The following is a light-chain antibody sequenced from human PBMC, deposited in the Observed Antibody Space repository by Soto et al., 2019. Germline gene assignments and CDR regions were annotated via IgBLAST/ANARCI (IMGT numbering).Light chain of an antibody. CDR2: DAS. V-gene: IGKV1-5*01. Sequence: DIQMTQSPSTLSASVGDRVTITCRASQSISSWLAWYQQKPGKAPKLLIYDASSLESGVPSRFSGSGSGTEFTLTLSSQQTDDFATYYCQQYNSYSGTFGQVTKVEIK. J-gene: IGKJ1*01. CDR1: QSISSW. CDR3: QQYNSYSGT.